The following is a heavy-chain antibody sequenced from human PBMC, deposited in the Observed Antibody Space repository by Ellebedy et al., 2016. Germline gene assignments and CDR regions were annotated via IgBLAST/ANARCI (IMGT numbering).Heavy chain of an antibody. Sequence: SETLSLTCTVSGGSISTYYWSWIRQPPGKGLEWIGYVYFTGTTKYNPSLKSRVTISVDTSKDQFSLKLTSVTAADTAVYYCARSRETGGYGVYWLDPWGQGTLVTVSS. CDR2: VYFTGTT. CDR1: GGSISTYY. V-gene: IGHV4-59*01. J-gene: IGHJ5*02. D-gene: IGHD4-17*01. CDR3: ARSRETGGYGVYWLDP.